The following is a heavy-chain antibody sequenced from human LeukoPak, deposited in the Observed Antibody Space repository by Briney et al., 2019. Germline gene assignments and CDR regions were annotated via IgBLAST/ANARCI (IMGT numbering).Heavy chain of an antibody. CDR2: IYTSGST. V-gene: IGHV4-4*07. J-gene: IGHJ5*02. Sequence: SETLSLTCTVPGGSISSYYWSWIRQPAGKGLEWIGRIYTSGSTNYNPSLKRRVTMSVDSSKNQFSLKLSSVTAADTAVYYCARVFSSSTNWFDPWGQGTLVTVSS. CDR3: ARVFSSSTNWFDP. D-gene: IGHD6-13*01. CDR1: GGSISSYY.